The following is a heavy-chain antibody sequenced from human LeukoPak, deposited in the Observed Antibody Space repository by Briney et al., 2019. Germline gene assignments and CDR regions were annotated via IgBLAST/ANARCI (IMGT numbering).Heavy chain of an antibody. CDR3: ARVEQLQDHYYFYMDV. D-gene: IGHD6-19*01. CDR2: INPNSGGT. CDR1: GYTFTGYY. V-gene: IGHV1-2*02. J-gene: IGHJ6*03. Sequence: GASVKVSCKASGYTFTGYYMHWVRQAPGQGLEWMGWINPNSGGTNYAQKFQGRVTTTRDTSISTAYMELSRLRSDDTAVYYCARVEQLQDHYYFYMDVWGKGTTVTVSS.